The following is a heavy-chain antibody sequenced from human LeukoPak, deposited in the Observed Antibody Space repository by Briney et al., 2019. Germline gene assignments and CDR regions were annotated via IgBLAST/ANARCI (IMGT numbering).Heavy chain of an antibody. D-gene: IGHD1-1*01. V-gene: IGHV3-7*03. CDR2: IKQDGSEK. CDR1: GFTFSSSY. Sequence: HSGGSLRLSCAVSGFTFSSSYMNWVRQAPGKGLEWVANIKQDGSEKYYVDSVKGRFTISRDNAQNSLYLQMNSLRAEDTAVYYCARDVDWNDAPYYMDVWGKGTTVTISS. CDR3: ARDVDWNDAPYYMDV. J-gene: IGHJ6*03.